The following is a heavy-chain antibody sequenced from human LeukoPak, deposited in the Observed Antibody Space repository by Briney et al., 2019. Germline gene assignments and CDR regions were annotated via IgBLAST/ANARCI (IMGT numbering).Heavy chain of an antibody. D-gene: IGHD3-16*01. CDR2: IKNKTDGETT. V-gene: IGHV3-15*01. Sequence: KPGGSLRLSCAAPGFTFSNAWMSWVRQAPGKRLEWVGRIKNKTDGETTDYAAPVKGRFTISRDDSKNTLYLQMNSLKTEDTAVYYCTTDPMLGAFDIWGQGTMVTVSS. CDR1: GFTFSNAW. CDR3: TTDPMLGAFDI. J-gene: IGHJ3*02.